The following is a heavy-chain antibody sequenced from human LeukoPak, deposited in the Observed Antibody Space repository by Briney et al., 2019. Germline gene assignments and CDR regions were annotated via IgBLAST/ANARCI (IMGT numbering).Heavy chain of an antibody. V-gene: IGHV3-30*03. J-gene: IGHJ3*01. CDR2: IKYDESEI. CDR1: GFTFSVYA. CDR3: VREPWSGEPKDSFDV. Sequence: GGSLRLSCAASGFTFSVYALHWVRQAPGQGLEWLAFIKYDESEIYYADSVRGRFTISRDNSKDRLYLQLGGLRPEDTATYYCVREPWSGEPKDSFDVWGPGTRVTVSS. D-gene: IGHD3/OR15-3a*01.